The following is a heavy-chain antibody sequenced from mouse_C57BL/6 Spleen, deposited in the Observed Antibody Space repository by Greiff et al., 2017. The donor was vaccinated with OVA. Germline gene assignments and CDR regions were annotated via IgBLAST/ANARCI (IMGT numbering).Heavy chain of an antibody. V-gene: IGHV1-50*01. Sequence: QVHVKQPGAELVKPGASVKLSCKASGYTFTSYWMQWVKQRPGQGLEWIGEIDPSDSYTNYNQKFKGKATLTVDTSSSTAYMQLSSLTSEDSAVYYCARRTTVVARDWFAYWGQGTLVTVSA. J-gene: IGHJ3*01. D-gene: IGHD1-1*01. CDR3: ARRTTVVARDWFAY. CDR1: GYTFTSYW. CDR2: IDPSDSYT.